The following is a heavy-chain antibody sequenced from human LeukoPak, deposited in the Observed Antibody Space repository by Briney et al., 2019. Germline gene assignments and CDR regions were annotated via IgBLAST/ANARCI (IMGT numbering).Heavy chain of an antibody. V-gene: IGHV3-21*01. CDR1: GFTFSSYS. D-gene: IGHD3-10*01. J-gene: IGHJ4*02. CDR2: ISSSSSYI. CDR3: ASLSGGSGSYYSLPTT. Sequence: GGSLRLSCAASGFTFSSYSMNWVRQAPGKGLEWVSSISSSSSYIYYADSVKGRFTISRDNAKNSLYLQMNSLRAEDTAVYYCASLSGGSGSYYSLPTTWGQGTLVTASS.